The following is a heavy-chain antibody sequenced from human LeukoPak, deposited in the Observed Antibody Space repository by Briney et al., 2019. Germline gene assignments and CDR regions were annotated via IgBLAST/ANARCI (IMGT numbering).Heavy chain of an antibody. D-gene: IGHD3-3*01. CDR3: ARIPLYFLEPFDY. CDR2: ISHRGRT. V-gene: IGHV4-34*01. J-gene: IGHJ4*02. Sequence: PSETLSLTCTVSGGSIGSYYWSWIRQPPGKGLEWIGEISHRGRTHYNPSLKGRVTMSVDTSKNQFALEVDSVTAADTAVYYCARIPLYFLEPFDYWGQGILVTVSS. CDR1: GGSIGSYY.